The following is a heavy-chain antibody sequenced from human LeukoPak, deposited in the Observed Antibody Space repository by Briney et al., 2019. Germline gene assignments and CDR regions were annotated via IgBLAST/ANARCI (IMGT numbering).Heavy chain of an antibody. D-gene: IGHD6-19*01. CDR2: ISYDGSNK. Sequence: PGGSLRLSCAASGFTFSSYGMHWVRQAPGKGVEWVAVISYDGSNKYYADSVKGGFTISRDNSKNTLYLQMNSLRAEDTAVYYCAKDGYSSGWFISWDYYYGMDVWGKGTTVTVSS. V-gene: IGHV3-30*18. CDR3: AKDGYSSGWFISWDYYYGMDV. J-gene: IGHJ6*04. CDR1: GFTFSSYG.